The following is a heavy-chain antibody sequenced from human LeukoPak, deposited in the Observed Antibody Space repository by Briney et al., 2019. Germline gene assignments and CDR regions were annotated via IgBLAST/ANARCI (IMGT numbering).Heavy chain of an antibody. D-gene: IGHD3-3*01. J-gene: IGHJ6*03. V-gene: IGHV3-11*04. Sequence: PGGSLRLSCAASGFTFSDYYMSWIRQAPGKGLEWVPYISSSGSTIYYADSVKGRFTISRDNAKNSLYLQMNSLRAEDTAVYYCARLRLDGDYYYYMDVWGKGTTVTVSS. CDR3: ARLRLDGDYYYYMDV. CDR1: GFTFSDYY. CDR2: ISSSGSTI.